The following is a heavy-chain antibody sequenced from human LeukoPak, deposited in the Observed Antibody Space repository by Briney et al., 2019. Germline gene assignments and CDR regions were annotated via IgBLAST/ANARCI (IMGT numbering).Heavy chain of an antibody. CDR2: IYYSGST. J-gene: IGHJ3*02. D-gene: IGHD3-22*01. CDR1: GGSISSYY. CDR3: ARVKYYYDSSGSHDAFDI. Sequence: SETLSLTCTVSGGSISSYYWSWIRQPPGKGLEWIGYIYYSGSTNYNPSLKSRVTISVDTSKNQFSLKLRSVTVADTAVYYCARVKYYYDSSGSHDAFDIWGQGTMVTVSS. V-gene: IGHV4-59*01.